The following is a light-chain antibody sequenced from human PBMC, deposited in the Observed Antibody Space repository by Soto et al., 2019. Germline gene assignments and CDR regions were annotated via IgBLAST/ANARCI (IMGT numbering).Light chain of an antibody. J-gene: IGKJ5*01. V-gene: IGKV3-15*01. CDR2: DVS. CDR3: QQYNNWHFS. CDR1: QGVTTN. Sequence: EIRMTQSPGTLSVSPGERATLSCRAAQGVTTNFAWYQQKSGQSPRLLIYDVSNRATGVPARFSGSGSETDFTLTISGLRSEDSAVYFCQQYNNWHFSFGQGTRLEIK.